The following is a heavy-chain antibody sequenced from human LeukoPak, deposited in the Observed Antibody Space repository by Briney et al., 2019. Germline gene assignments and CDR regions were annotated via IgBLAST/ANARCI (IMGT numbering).Heavy chain of an antibody. CDR3: ARTGWLQSDPFDS. J-gene: IGHJ4*02. D-gene: IGHD5-24*01. CDR1: GYTFTGYY. CDR2: INPNSGGT. V-gene: IGHV1-2*02. Sequence: GASVKVSCKASGYTFTGYYMHWVRQAPGQGLEWMGWINPNSGGTNYAQKLQGRVTMTTDTSTTTAYMELRSLISADTAVYYCARTGWLQSDPFDSWGQGTLVTVSS.